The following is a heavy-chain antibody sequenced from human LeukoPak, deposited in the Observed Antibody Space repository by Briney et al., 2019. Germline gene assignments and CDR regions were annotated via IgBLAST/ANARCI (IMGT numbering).Heavy chain of an antibody. Sequence: GGSLRLSCAASGFTFSSYGMHWVRQAPGKGLEWVAVIWYDGSNKYYADSVKGRFTISRDNSKNTLYLQMNSLRAEDTAVYYCARSDRDLNYYYYGMDVWGQGTTVTVSS. CDR3: ARSDRDLNYYYYGMDV. J-gene: IGHJ6*02. D-gene: IGHD5-24*01. V-gene: IGHV3-33*01. CDR1: GFTFSSYG. CDR2: IWYDGSNK.